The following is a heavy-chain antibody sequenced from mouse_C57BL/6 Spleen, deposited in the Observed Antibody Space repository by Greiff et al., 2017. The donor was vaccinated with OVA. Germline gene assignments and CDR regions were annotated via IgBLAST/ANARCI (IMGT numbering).Heavy chain of an antibody. CDR3: ARGYYGSSSFDY. D-gene: IGHD1-1*01. CDR1: GYTFTTYP. Sequence: VKLMESGAELVKPGASVKMSCKASGYTFTTYPIEWMKQNHGKSLEWIGNFHPYNDDTKYNEKFKGKATLTVEKSSSTVYLELSRLTSDDSAVYYCARGYYGSSSFDYWGQGTTLTVSS. CDR2: FHPYNDDT. J-gene: IGHJ2*01. V-gene: IGHV1-47*01.